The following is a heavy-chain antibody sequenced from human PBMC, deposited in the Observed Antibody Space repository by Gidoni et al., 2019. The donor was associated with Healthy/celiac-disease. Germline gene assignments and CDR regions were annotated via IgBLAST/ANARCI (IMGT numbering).Heavy chain of an antibody. Sequence: QVQLVQSGAEVKKPGASVKVSCKASGYTFTSYAMHWVRQAPGQRLEWMGWINAGNGNTKYSQKFQGRVTITRDTSASTAYMELSSLRSEDTAVYYCARDKPHSIAAAGNWFDPWGQGTLVTVSS. CDR1: GYTFTSYA. CDR3: ARDKPHSIAAAGNWFDP. V-gene: IGHV1-3*01. CDR2: INAGNGNT. J-gene: IGHJ5*02. D-gene: IGHD6-13*01.